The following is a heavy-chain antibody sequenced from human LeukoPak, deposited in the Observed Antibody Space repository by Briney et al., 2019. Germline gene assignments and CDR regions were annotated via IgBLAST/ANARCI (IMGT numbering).Heavy chain of an antibody. CDR2: ISPDDSGI. D-gene: IGHD1-26*01. Sequence: GEALKISCKGSGYSFTTYWIAWVRQMPGRGLEWMGIISPDDSGIRYSRSFRGQVTISADKSTSTAYLQWSRLKASDTAIYYCARHEGSGSYYSYWGQGTLVTVSS. J-gene: IGHJ4*02. CDR3: ARHEGSGSYYSY. V-gene: IGHV5-51*01. CDR1: GYSFTTYW.